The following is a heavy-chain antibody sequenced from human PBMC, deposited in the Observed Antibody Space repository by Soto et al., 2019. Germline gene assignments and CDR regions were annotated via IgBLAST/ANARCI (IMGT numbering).Heavy chain of an antibody. CDR2: INPSGGST. V-gene: IGHV1-46*01. CDR1: GYTFTSYY. CDR3: AREKRWLRQRGYFDY. J-gene: IGHJ4*02. D-gene: IGHD5-12*01. Sequence: GASVKVSCKASGYTFTSYYMHWVRQAPGQGLEWMGIINPSGGSTSYAQKFQGRVTMTRDTSTSTVYMELSSLRSEDTAVYYCAREKRWLRQRGYFDYWGQGTLVTVSS.